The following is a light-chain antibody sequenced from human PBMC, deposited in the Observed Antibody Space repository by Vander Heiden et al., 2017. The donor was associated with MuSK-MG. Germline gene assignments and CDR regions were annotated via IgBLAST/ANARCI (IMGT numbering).Light chain of an antibody. J-gene: IGLJ3*02. CDR2: YDS. Sequence: SLLLPQPPPFAVFPEKTARITGGGNNIGSKRVHWYQQKPGQAPVRVIYYDSDRPSGIPERFSGSNSGNTATLTISRVEAGDEADYYCQVWDSSSDHWVFGGGTKLTVL. V-gene: IGLV3-21*04. CDR3: QVWDSSSDHWV. CDR1: NIGSKR.